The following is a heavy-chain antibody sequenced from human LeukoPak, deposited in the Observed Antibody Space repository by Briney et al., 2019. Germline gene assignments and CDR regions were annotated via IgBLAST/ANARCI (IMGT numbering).Heavy chain of an antibody. J-gene: IGHJ4*02. V-gene: IGHV4-39*07. CDR3: ARAQYCSGGSCYKD. Sequence: SETLSLTCTVSGGSISGSSYYWGWIRQPPGKGLEWIGSIYYSGSTYYNPSLKSRVTISVDTSKNQFSLKLSSVTAADTAVYYCARAQYCSGGSCYKDWGQGTLVTVSS. D-gene: IGHD2-15*01. CDR2: IYYSGST. CDR1: GGSISGSSYY.